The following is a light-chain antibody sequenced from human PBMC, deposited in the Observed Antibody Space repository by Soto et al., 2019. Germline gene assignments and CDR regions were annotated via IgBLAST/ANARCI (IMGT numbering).Light chain of an antibody. CDR1: KLGDKY. J-gene: IGLJ1*01. CDR3: QAWDSSASYV. V-gene: IGLV3-1*01. Sequence: SYELTQPPSVSVSPGQTASITCSGDKLGDKYPCWYQQKPGQSPVLVISRDNKRPSGIPARFSGSSSGNTATLTISGPEAMDEADSYSQAWDSSASYVFGTGTKLTVL. CDR2: RDN.